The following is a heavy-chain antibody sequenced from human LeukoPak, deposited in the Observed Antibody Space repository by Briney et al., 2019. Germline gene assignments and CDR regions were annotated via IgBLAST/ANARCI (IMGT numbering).Heavy chain of an antibody. J-gene: IGHJ4*02. D-gene: IGHD1-26*01. CDR1: GFTFTNHA. CDR3: VRQKESHGNFDY. Sequence: GGSLRLSCAASGFTFTNHAMHWVRQGTGKGLEWVSAIGTAGDTFYPGSVKGRFTTSRENAKKSLYLQMNSLRAEDTAVYYCVRQKESHGNFDYWGQGTLVTVSS. V-gene: IGHV3-13*01. CDR2: IGTAGDT.